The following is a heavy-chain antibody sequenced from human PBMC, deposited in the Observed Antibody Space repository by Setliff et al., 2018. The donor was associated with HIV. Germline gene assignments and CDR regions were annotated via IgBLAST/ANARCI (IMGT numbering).Heavy chain of an antibody. CDR2: IYHSGST. CDR1: GFTFSNAW. Sequence: GSLRLSCAASGFTFSNAWMSWVRQPPGKGLEWIGEIYHSGSTNYKPSLKSRVTISVDTSKNQFSLKLSSVTAADTAMYYCARATYYYDSSGYYYKSYYFDYWG. J-gene: IGHJ4*01. V-gene: IGHV4-4*02. CDR3: ARATYYYDSSGYYYKSYYFDY. D-gene: IGHD3-22*01.